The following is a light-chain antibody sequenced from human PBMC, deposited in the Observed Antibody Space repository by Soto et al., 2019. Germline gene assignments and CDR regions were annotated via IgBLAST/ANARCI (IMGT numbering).Light chain of an antibody. J-gene: IGLJ2*01. CDR3: QSYDNNNQV. CDR2: EDN. Sequence: FMLTQPHSVSESPGRTVTISCTRTSGTIASNYVQWYQQRPGSAPNIVIYEDNQRPSGVPDRFSGSIDSSSNSASLTISGLKTEDEADYYCQSYDNNNQVFGGGTKLTVL. CDR1: SGTIASNY. V-gene: IGLV6-57*04.